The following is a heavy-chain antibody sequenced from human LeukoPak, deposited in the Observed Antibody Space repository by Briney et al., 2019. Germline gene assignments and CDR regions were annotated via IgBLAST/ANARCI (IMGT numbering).Heavy chain of an antibody. Sequence: GGSLRLSCAASGFSFDSFAMTWVRQAPGKGLEWVSGISGSGGSTYYADSVKGRFTISRDNLKNTVSLQMNSLRAEDTAVYYCAKESITNYGDTFDYWGQGTLVTVSS. CDR1: GFSFDSFA. J-gene: IGHJ4*02. CDR2: ISGSGGST. CDR3: AKESITNYGDTFDY. D-gene: IGHD4-17*01. V-gene: IGHV3-23*01.